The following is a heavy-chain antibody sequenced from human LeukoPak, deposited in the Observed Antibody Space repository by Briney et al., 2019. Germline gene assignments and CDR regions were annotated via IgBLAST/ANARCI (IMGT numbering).Heavy chain of an antibody. J-gene: IGHJ3*01. D-gene: IGHD4-17*01. CDR3: ARETTLGRPFDV. CDR1: GASIRTYF. V-gene: IGHV4-4*07. CDR2: MHTNGNV. Sequence: SETLSLTCTVSGASIRTYFWTWIRQPAGKGLEWIGRMHTNGNVDYSPALKSRVTMSLDTSQSQFSLNLTSVTAADTAVYYCARETTLGRPFDVWGRGTMVTVSS.